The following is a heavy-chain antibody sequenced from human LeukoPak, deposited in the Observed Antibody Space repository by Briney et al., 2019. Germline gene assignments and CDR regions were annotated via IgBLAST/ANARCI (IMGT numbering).Heavy chain of an antibody. CDR3: ARRVDSSGWRPLYYYYGMDV. J-gene: IGHJ6*02. Sequence: SETLSLTCAVSGGSISSSNWWSWVRQPPGKGLEWIGEIYHSGSTNYNPSLKSRVTISVDKSKNQFSLKLSSVTAADTAVYYCARRVDSSGWRPLYYYYGMDVWGQGTAVTVSS. D-gene: IGHD6-19*01. CDR2: IYHSGST. V-gene: IGHV4-4*02. CDR1: GGSISSSNW.